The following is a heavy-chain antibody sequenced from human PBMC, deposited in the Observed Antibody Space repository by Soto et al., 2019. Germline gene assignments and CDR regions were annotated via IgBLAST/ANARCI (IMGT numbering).Heavy chain of an antibody. J-gene: IGHJ4*02. CDR2: ISGSGGST. CDR3: AKASQLRFLEWLPDY. CDR1: GFTFSSYA. V-gene: IGHV3-23*01. D-gene: IGHD3-3*01. Sequence: EVQLLESGGGLVQPGGSLRLSCAASGFTFSSYAMSWVRQAPGKGLEWVSAISGSGGSTYYADSVKGRFTISRDNSKNTLYLQMDSRRAEDTAVYYCAKASQLRFLEWLPDYWGQGTLVTVSS.